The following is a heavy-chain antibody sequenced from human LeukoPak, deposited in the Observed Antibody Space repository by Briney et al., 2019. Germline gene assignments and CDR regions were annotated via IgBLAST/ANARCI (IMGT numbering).Heavy chain of an antibody. V-gene: IGHV4-30-4*01. CDR1: GGSISSGDYY. J-gene: IGHJ4*02. Sequence: SQTLSLTCTVSGGSISSGDYYWSWIRQPPGKGLEWIGYIYYSGSTYYNPSLKSRVTISVDTSKNQFSLKLSSVTAADTAVYYCATGVDTAMVQFGYWGQGTLVTVSS. CDR3: ATGVDTAMVQFGY. D-gene: IGHD5-18*01. CDR2: IYYSGST.